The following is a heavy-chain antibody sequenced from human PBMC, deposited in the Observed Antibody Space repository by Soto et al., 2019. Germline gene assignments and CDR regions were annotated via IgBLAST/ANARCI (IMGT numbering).Heavy chain of an antibody. J-gene: IGHJ3*01. D-gene: IGHD2-15*01. CDR1: GFTFSSYD. V-gene: IGHV3-13*05. CDR3: SRGRYCIGGCCYDDAFDF. CDR2: IGTAGDQ. Sequence: GGSLRLSCAASGFTFSSYDMHWVRQATGKGLEWVSAIGTAGDQEYPGSVKGRLTISRENAKNSLYLQMNSLRAGDTAVYYCSRGRYCIGGCCYDDAFDFWGQGTMVTVSS.